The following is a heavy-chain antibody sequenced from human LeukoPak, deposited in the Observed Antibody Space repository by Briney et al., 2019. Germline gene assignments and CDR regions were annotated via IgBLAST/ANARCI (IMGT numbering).Heavy chain of an antibody. CDR1: GDSISSSSYF. Sequence: SETLSLTCTVSGDSISSSSYFWGWIRQPPGKGLEWIGSIFYSGSTYYNPSLKSRVTISADTSENQFSLKLSSVTAADTAVYYCARLYYYDSSGYYAPSEVNRRKYFQHWGQGTLVTVSS. J-gene: IGHJ1*01. D-gene: IGHD3-22*01. CDR3: ARLYYYDSSGYYAPSEVNRRKYFQH. CDR2: IFYSGST. V-gene: IGHV4-39*01.